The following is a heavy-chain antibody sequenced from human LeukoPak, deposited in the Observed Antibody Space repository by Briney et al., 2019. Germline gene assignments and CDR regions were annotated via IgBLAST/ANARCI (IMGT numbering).Heavy chain of an antibody. J-gene: IGHJ4*02. CDR3: ASGTTDIVVVPATLRNYYFDY. V-gene: IGHV1-69*06. Sequence: GASVKVSCKASGYTFTSYYMHWVRQAPGQGLEWMGGIIPMLGTPNYAQKFQGRVTITADKSTSTAYMDLSSLRSEDTAVYYCASGTTDIVVVPATLRNYYFDYWGQGTLATVSS. CDR2: IIPMLGTP. CDR1: GYTFTSYY. D-gene: IGHD2-2*01.